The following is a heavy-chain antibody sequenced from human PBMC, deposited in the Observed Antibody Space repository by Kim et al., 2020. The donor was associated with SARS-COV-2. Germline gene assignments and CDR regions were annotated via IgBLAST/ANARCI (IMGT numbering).Heavy chain of an antibody. V-gene: IGHV3-23*01. D-gene: IGHD5-18*01. Sequence: GGSLRLSCAASGFTFSNYAMNWVRQAPGKGLEWVSGIRCGGANPKYADSVKGRFTISRDNSKNTLYLQMNSLRGDDTALYYCAKCQYSYGSDAFDIWGQGTLVSVSS. CDR3: AKCQYSYGSDAFDI. J-gene: IGHJ3*02. CDR1: GFTFSNYA. CDR2: IRCGGANP.